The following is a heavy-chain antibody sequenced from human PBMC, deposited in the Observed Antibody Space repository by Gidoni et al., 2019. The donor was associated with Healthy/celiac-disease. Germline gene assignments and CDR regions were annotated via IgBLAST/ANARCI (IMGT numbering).Heavy chain of an antibody. CDR3: ARGAMYSSGWYAGRYFDY. D-gene: IGHD6-19*01. Sequence: EVQLVESGGGLIQPGGSLRLSCSDSGFNFSINHMSWVRQAPGKGLEWVSVIYSGGSTYYADSVKGRFTISRDNSKNTLYLQMNSLRAEDTAVYYCARGAMYSSGWYAGRYFDYWGQGTLVTVSS. J-gene: IGHJ4*02. V-gene: IGHV3-53*01. CDR2: IYSGGST. CDR1: GFNFSINH.